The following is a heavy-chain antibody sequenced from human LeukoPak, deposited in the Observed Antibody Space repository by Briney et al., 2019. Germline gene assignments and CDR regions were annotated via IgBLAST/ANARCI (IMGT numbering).Heavy chain of an antibody. D-gene: IGHD6-13*01. Sequence: PGGSLRLSCAAPGFTFSSYGMHWVRQAPGKGLEWVAVISYDGSNKYYADSVKGRFTISRDNSKNTLYLQMNSLRAEDTAVYYCAKEAAAGPYYYGMDVWGQGTTVTVSS. CDR1: GFTFSSYG. J-gene: IGHJ6*02. CDR2: ISYDGSNK. CDR3: AKEAAAGPYYYGMDV. V-gene: IGHV3-30*18.